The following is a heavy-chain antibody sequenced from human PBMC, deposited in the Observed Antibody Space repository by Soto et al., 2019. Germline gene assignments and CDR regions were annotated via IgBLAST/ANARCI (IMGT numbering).Heavy chain of an antibody. CDR2: ISSSGSTI. CDR1: GFTFSSYE. Sequence: EVQLVESGGGLVQPGGSLRLSCAASGFTFSSYEMNWVRQAPGKGLEWVSYISSSGSTIYYADSVKGRFTISRDNAKNSLYLQMNSLRAEDTAVYYRARGPNYYDSSGYYYPDYWGQGTLVTVSS. D-gene: IGHD3-22*01. J-gene: IGHJ4*02. CDR3: ARGPNYYDSSGYYYPDY. V-gene: IGHV3-48*03.